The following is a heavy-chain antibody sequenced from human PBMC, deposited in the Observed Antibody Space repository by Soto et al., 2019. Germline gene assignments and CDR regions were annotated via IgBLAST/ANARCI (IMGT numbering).Heavy chain of an antibody. CDR2: IKGDGSAK. Sequence: EVQLVESGGGLVQPGGSLRLSCVASGFTLSSYWMSWVRQAPGKGPEWVANIKGDGSAKYYADSVKGRFTISRDNAKNSLLLEMNSLRAEDTALYYCARCVGAVAGSNLGQGTLVTVSS. CDR1: GFTLSSYW. V-gene: IGHV3-7*05. D-gene: IGHD6-19*01. CDR3: ARCVGAVAGSN. J-gene: IGHJ1*01.